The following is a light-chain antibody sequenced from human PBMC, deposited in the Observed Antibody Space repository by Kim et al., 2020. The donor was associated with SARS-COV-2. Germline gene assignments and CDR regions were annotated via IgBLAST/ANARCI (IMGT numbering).Light chain of an antibody. CDR3: HQSNSFPPT. CDR1: QGISSW. Sequence: DIQMTQSPSTVSVSVGDRVTITCRASQGISSWLAWYQQKPGKAPKILIYAASSLESGVPSRFSGSGSGTDFTFTISSLQPEDIATYYCHQSNSFPPTFGGGTKVDIK. J-gene: IGKJ4*02. V-gene: IGKV1D-12*01. CDR2: AAS.